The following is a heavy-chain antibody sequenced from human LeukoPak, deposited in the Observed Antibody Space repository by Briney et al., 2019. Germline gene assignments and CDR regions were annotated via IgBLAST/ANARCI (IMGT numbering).Heavy chain of an antibody. V-gene: IGHV1-69*05. CDR1: GGTFSSYA. J-gene: IGHJ3*02. Sequence: ASVKVSCKASGGTFSSYAISWVRQAPGQGLEWMGGIIPIFGTANYAQKFQGRVTITTDESTSTAYMEPSSLRSEDTAVYYCARVASNAFDIWGQGTMVTVSS. CDR3: ARVASNAFDI. CDR2: IIPIFGTA.